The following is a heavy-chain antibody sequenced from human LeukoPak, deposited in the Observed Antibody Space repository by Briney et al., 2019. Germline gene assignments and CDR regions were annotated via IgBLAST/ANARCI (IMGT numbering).Heavy chain of an antibody. CDR1: GFTFSSYE. V-gene: IGHV3-48*03. J-gene: IGHJ3*02. CDR3: ARAGRTYSLDAFDI. D-gene: IGHD3-10*01. Sequence: GGSLRLSCAASGFTFSSYEMNWVRQAPGKGLEWVSYISSSGSTIYYADSVKGRFTISRDNAKNSLYLRMNSLRAEDTAVYYCARAGRTYSLDAFDIWGQGTMVTVSS. CDR2: ISSSGSTI.